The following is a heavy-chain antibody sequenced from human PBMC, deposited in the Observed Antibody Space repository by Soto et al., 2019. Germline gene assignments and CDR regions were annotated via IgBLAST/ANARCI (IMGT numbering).Heavy chain of an antibody. CDR2: IYYSGST. Sequence: QVQLQESGPGLVKPSQTLSLTCTVSGGSISSGGYYWSWIRQHPGKGLEWIGYIYYSGSTYYNPSLKRRVTLSVDTSKNQFSLKLSSVTAADTAVYYCARARGDIVVVVARGHWFDPWGQGTLVTVSS. D-gene: IGHD2-15*01. CDR1: GGSISSGGYY. J-gene: IGHJ5*02. V-gene: IGHV4-31*03. CDR3: ARARGDIVVVVARGHWFDP.